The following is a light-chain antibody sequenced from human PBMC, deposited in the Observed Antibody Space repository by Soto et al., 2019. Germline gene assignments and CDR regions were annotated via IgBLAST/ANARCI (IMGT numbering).Light chain of an antibody. CDR1: SSDVGGYNY. Sequence: QSALTQPASVSGCPGQSITISCIGTSSDVGGYNYVSWYQHHPGKAPKLIIYDVTSRPSGVSNRFSGSKSGNTASLTISGLQAEDEADYYCNSYTARSLVVFGGGTKLTVL. CDR3: NSYTARSLVV. V-gene: IGLV2-14*03. CDR2: DVT. J-gene: IGLJ2*01.